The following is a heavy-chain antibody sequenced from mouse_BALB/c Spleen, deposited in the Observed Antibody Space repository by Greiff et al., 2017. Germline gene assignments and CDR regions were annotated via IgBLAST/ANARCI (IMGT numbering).Heavy chain of an antibody. Sequence: EVKLVESGGGLVKPGGSLKLSCAASGFTFSSYAMSWVRQTPEKRLEWVASISSGGSTYYPDSVKGRFTISRDNARNILYLQMSSLRSEDTAMYYCARVYYDYVWFAYWGQGTLVTVSA. V-gene: IGHV5-6-5*01. CDR3: ARVYYDYVWFAY. CDR1: GFTFSSYA. J-gene: IGHJ3*01. CDR2: ISSGGST. D-gene: IGHD2-4*01.